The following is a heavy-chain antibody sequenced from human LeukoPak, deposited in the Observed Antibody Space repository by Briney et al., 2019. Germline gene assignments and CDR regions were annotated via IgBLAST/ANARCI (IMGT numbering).Heavy chain of an antibody. CDR1: GFTFSSYA. J-gene: IGHJ4*02. V-gene: IGHV3-23*01. CDR2: IGGNGGST. D-gene: IGHD3-10*01. Sequence: GGSLRLSCAASGFTFSSYAMSWVRHAPGKGRELVSAIGGNGGSTYYAESVKGRFTISRDNSKNTLYLQMDSLRADDTALYSCAKEQGWFGECSTYWGQGTLVTVSS. CDR3: AKEQGWFGECSTY.